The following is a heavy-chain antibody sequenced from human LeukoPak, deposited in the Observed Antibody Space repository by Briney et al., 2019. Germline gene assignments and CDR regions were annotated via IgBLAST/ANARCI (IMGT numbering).Heavy chain of an antibody. J-gene: IGHJ3*02. D-gene: IGHD1-26*01. Sequence: KPSETLSLTCAVSGGSISSGGYSWSWIRQPPGKGLEWIGYIYHSGSTYYNPSLKSRVTISVDRSKNQFSLKLSSVTAADTAVYYCARGPHFVRVGAGFLSRKRAFDIWGQGTMVTVSS. CDR1: GGSISSGGYS. CDR2: IYHSGST. V-gene: IGHV4-30-2*01. CDR3: ARGPHFVRVGAGFLSRKRAFDI.